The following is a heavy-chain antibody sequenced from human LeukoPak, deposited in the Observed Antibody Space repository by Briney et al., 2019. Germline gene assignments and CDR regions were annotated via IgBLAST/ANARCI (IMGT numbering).Heavy chain of an antibody. Sequence: SGGSLRLSCAASGFTFSSYWMSWVRQVPGKGLEWVSAISGSGGSTYYADSVKGRFTISRDNSKNTLYLQMNSLRAEDTAVYYCAKAAGSSWYPHFGDWGQGTLVTVSS. V-gene: IGHV3-23*01. CDR2: ISGSGGST. D-gene: IGHD6-13*01. CDR1: GFTFSSYW. J-gene: IGHJ4*02. CDR3: AKAAGSSWYPHFGD.